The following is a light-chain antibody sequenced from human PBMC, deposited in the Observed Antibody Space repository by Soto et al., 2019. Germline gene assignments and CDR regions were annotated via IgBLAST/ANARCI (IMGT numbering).Light chain of an antibody. CDR3: QQHCTSPLT. CDR1: QNIRNT. V-gene: IGKV3-15*01. Sequence: VKAQAPAPLSVSSGDGATLSCWASQNIRNTLAWYQQKPGQAPRLLIYAASSWESGIPARFSGTGSGTAFTLTISSLKPEDFTIYYCQQHCTSPLTFGGGTKVDIK. J-gene: IGKJ4*01. CDR2: AAS.